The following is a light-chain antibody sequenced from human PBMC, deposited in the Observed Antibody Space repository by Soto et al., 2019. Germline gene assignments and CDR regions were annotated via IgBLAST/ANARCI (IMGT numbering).Light chain of an antibody. Sequence: DIQMPKSPSSVAASVGDRVTITCRAGQGVATWLAWYQQKPGKAPKLLIYAASNLQSGVPSRFSGSGFGTHFTLTITILQPEDFATYYCDQANTFPPTFGQGTSVEIK. V-gene: IGKV1-12*01. J-gene: IGKJ2*01. CDR1: QGVATW. CDR3: DQANTFPPT. CDR2: AAS.